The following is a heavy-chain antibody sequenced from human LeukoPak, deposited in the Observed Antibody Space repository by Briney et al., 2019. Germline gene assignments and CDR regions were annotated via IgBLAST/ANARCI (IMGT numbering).Heavy chain of an antibody. CDR2: IWYDGSNK. Sequence: GGSLRLSCAASGFTVSSSYMSWVRQAPGKGLEWVAVIWYDGSNKYYADSVKGRFTISRDNSKNTLYLQMNSLRAEDTAVYYCAGAVAGTSGGAFDIWGQGTMVTVSS. D-gene: IGHD6-19*01. J-gene: IGHJ3*02. CDR1: GFTVSSSY. CDR3: AGAVAGTSGGAFDI. V-gene: IGHV3-33*08.